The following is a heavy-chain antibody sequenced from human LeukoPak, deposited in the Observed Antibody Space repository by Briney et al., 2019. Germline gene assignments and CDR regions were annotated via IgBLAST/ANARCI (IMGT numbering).Heavy chain of an antibody. J-gene: IGHJ4*02. CDR1: GGSITPYY. Sequence: SETLSLTCTVSGGSITPYYWIWIRQPPGKGLEWIGYISYGGSTNYNPSLKSRLAISVDTSKNQLSLKLTSVTAADTAVYYCARNRAITSGYDYWGRGTLVTVSS. CDR2: ISYGGST. CDR3: ARNRAITSGYDY. D-gene: IGHD5-12*01. V-gene: IGHV4-59*08.